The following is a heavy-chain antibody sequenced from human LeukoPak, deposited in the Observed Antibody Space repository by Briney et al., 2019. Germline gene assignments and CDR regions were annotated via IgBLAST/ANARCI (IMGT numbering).Heavy chain of an antibody. CDR2: IYQTGTT. CDR1: GGSVNIGPYS. D-gene: IGHD4-17*01. J-gene: IGHJ5*02. V-gene: IGHV4-30-2*01. CDR3: ARGTPTVTTWFDP. Sequence: SETLSLTCAVAGGSVNIGPYSWSWIRQPPGKGLEWVGYIYQTGTTYYNPSLKSRVAISVDRSKNQFSLNLTSVTAADTAVRYCARGTPTVTTWFDPWGQGILVTVSS.